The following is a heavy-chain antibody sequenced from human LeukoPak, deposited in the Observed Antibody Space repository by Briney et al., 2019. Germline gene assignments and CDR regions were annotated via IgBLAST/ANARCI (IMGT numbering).Heavy chain of an antibody. CDR3: ARVLPDYYDFWSGYYIWYYYYGIDV. D-gene: IGHD3-3*01. CDR1: GYTFTSYA. J-gene: IGHJ6*02. CDR2: INTNTGNP. Sequence: ASVKVSCKASGYTFTSYAMNWVRQAPGQGLEWMGWINTNTGNPTYAQGFTGRFVFSLDTSVSTAYLQISSLKAEDTAVYYCARVLPDYYDFWSGYYIWYYYYGIDVWGQGTTVIVSS. V-gene: IGHV7-4-1*02.